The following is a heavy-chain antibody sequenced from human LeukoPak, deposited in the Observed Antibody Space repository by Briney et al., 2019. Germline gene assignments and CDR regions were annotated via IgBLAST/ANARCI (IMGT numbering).Heavy chain of an antibody. Sequence: PGGSLRLSCAASGFTFSNAWMSWVRQAPGKGLEWVSYISSSGSTIYYADSVKGRFTISRDNAKNSLYLQMNSLRAEDTAVYYCARRSIAGAFDIWGQGTMVTVSS. CDR3: ARRSIAGAFDI. J-gene: IGHJ3*02. CDR2: ISSSGSTI. D-gene: IGHD3-22*01. CDR1: GFTFSNAW. V-gene: IGHV3-11*04.